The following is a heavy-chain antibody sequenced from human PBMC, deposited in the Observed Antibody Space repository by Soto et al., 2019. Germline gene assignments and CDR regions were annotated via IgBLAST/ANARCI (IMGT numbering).Heavy chain of an antibody. CDR2: ISAYNGNT. CDR3: ARDGALGETYYSYAMDV. Sequence: QVQLVQSGAEVKKPGASVKVSCKASGYTFTSYGISWVRQAPGQGLEWMGWISAYNGNTNYAQKLQGRVTMTTDPSTSTAYMELRNQKSDDTAVYYCARDGALGETYYSYAMDVWGQGTTVTVSS. CDR1: GYTFTSYG. J-gene: IGHJ6*02. D-gene: IGHD3-16*01. V-gene: IGHV1-18*01.